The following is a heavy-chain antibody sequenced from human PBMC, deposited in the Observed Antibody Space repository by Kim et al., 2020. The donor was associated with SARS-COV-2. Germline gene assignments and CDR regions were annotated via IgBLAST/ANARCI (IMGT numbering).Heavy chain of an antibody. Sequence: ASVKFSCKASGYTFSNYGISWVRLAPGQGLEWMGWISGSNGATKYAQKFQGRVTMTTDTSADTAYMALRSLRSDDTALYYCARGHYSTTSPFFYWGQGTL. V-gene: IGHV1-18*01. J-gene: IGHJ4*02. D-gene: IGHD1-26*01. CDR2: ISGSNGAT. CDR3: ARGHYSTTSPFFY. CDR1: GYTFSNYG.